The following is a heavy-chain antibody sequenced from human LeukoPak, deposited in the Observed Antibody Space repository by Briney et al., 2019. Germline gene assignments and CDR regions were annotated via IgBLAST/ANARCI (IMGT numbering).Heavy chain of an antibody. D-gene: IGHD1-26*01. J-gene: IGHJ4*02. CDR2: MRGSGDNP. Sequence: AGSLRLSCAASAFTFRSYTMSWDRQATGIGLEWGSSMRGSGDNPHYTDAVKGRFTVSRDNFKNILFLQMTSLRPEDTAIYYCSNSKRTYQPLLKDAVGEGGWGQGTLVIVSS. CDR3: SNSKRTYQPLLKDAVGEGG. CDR1: AFTFRSYT. V-gene: IGHV3-23*01.